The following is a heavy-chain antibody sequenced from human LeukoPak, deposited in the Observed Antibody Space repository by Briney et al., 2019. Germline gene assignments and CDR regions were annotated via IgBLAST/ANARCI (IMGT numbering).Heavy chain of an antibody. Sequence: PSETLSLTCTVSGVSISSYYWSWIRQPPGKGLEWIGSINYRGSTHYNPSLKSRVTISVDTSKNQFSLKLSSVTAADTAVYYCARVIPWFGESKNWFDPWGQGTLVTVSS. CDR3: ARVIPWFGESKNWFDP. V-gene: IGHV4-59*12. CDR1: GVSISSYY. J-gene: IGHJ5*02. D-gene: IGHD3-10*01. CDR2: INYRGST.